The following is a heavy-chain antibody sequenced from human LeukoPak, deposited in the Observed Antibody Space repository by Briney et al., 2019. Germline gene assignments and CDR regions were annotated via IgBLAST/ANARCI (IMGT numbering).Heavy chain of an antibody. J-gene: IGHJ3*02. D-gene: IGHD2-2*01. Sequence: SETLSLTCTVSGGSISSYYWSWIRQPPGKGLEWIGYIYYSGSTNYNPSLKSRVTISVDTSKNQFSLKLSSVTAADTAVYYCASPLPHRGYCSSTSCYRGAFDIWGQGTMVTVSS. V-gene: IGHV4-59*12. CDR1: GGSISSYY. CDR3: ASPLPHRGYCSSTSCYRGAFDI. CDR2: IYYSGST.